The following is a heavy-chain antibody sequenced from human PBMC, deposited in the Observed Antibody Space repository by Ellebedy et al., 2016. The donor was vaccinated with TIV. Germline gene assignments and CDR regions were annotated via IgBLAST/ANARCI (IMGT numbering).Heavy chain of an antibody. D-gene: IGHD1-26*01. CDR3: VRGAGSYHFDY. V-gene: IGHV3-23*01. J-gene: IGHJ4*02. CDR2: ISTRCGST. CDR1: RSTFTNYA. Sequence: GESLKISCAASRSTFTNYAMSWVRQAPGKGLEWVSAISTRCGSTYYADSVKGRFTVSRDNPKNTLYLQMNSLRAEDTAVYYCVRGAGSYHFDYWGQGTLVTV.